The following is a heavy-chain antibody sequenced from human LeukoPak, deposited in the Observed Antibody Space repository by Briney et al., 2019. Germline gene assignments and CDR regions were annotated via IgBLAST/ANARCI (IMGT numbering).Heavy chain of an antibody. J-gene: IGHJ6*03. D-gene: IGHD3-22*01. CDR1: GGTFSSYA. CDR3: ARPSGDDRSGYHTGGWGEDYYYYMDV. V-gene: IGHV1-69*05. Sequence: SVKVSCKASGGTFSSYAISWVRQAPGQGLGWMGGIIPIFGTANYAQTFQGRVTITTDESTSTAYMELSSLRSEDKDVYYCARPSGDDRSGYHTGGWGEDYYYYMDVWGKGTTVTVSS. CDR2: IIPIFGTA.